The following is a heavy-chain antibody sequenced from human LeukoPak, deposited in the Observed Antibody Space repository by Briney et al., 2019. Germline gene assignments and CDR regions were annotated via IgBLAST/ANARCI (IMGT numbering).Heavy chain of an antibody. CDR3: ARAPPPYMVTE. J-gene: IGHJ4*02. CDR1: GGSISSGDYY. Sequence: SETLSLTCTVSGGSISSGDYYWSWIRQPPGKGLEWIGYIYYSGSIYYNPSLKSRVTISVDTSKNQFSLKLSSVTAADTAVYYCARAPPPYMVTEWGQGTLVTVSS. V-gene: IGHV4-30-4*01. CDR2: IYYSGSI. D-gene: IGHD4-23*01.